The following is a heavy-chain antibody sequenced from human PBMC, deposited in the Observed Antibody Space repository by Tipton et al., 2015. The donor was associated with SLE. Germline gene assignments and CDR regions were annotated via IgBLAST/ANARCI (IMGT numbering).Heavy chain of an antibody. CDR3: ARGKHYDILTGYTTYYLDY. J-gene: IGHJ4*02. CDR1: GFTFDEYG. CDR2: INWNGGTT. V-gene: IGHV3-20*04. Sequence: GSLRLSCVASGFTFDEYGMSWVRQVPGKGLEWVANINWNGGTTGYADSVKGRFTISRDNAKNSLFLQLNSLRGDDTALYYCARGKHYDILTGYTTYYLDYWGQGTLVTVSS. D-gene: IGHD3-9*01.